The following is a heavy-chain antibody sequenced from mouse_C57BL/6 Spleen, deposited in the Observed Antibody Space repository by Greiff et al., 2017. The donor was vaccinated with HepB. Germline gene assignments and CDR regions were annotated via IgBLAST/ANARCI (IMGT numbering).Heavy chain of an antibody. CDR3: AREESPWFAY. CDR1: GYTFTSYT. Sequence: QEQLQQSGAELARPGASVKMSCKASGYTFTSYTMHWVKQRPGQGLEWIGYINPSSGYTKYNQKFKDKATLTADKSSSTAYMQLSSLTSEDSAVYYCAREESPWFAYWGQGTLVTVSA. V-gene: IGHV1-4*01. J-gene: IGHJ3*01. CDR2: INPSSGYT.